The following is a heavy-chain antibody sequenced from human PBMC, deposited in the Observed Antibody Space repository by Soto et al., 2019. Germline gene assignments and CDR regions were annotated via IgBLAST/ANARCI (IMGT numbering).Heavy chain of an antibody. CDR2: INHSGST. V-gene: IGHV4-34*01. J-gene: IGHJ5*02. Sequence: ETLSLTCAVYGGSFSGYYWSWIRQPPGKGLEWIGEINHSGSTNYNPSLKSRVTISVDTSKNQFSLKLSSVTAADTAVYYCARGGGYSYVRKVNWFEPWGQGTLVTVSS. CDR3: ARGGGYSYVRKVNWFEP. CDR1: GGSFSGYY. D-gene: IGHD5-18*01.